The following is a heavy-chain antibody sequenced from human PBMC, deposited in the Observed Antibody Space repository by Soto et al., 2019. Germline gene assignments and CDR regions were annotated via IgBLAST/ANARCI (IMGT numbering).Heavy chain of an antibody. Sequence: KTSATLSLTCAVSDGSISSNNWWSWVRQPPGKGLEWIGEIYHSGITNYNPSLKSRVTISVDKSKNQLSLKLNSVTAADTAMYYCVRAFQRSSWPFDYWGQGTLVTVSS. J-gene: IGHJ4*02. D-gene: IGHD6-13*01. CDR3: VRAFQRSSWPFDY. V-gene: IGHV4-4*02. CDR2: IYHSGIT. CDR1: DGSISSNNW.